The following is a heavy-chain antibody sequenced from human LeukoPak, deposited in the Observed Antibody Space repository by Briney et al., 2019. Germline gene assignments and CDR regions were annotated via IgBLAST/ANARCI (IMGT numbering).Heavy chain of an antibody. J-gene: IGHJ4*02. CDR1: GLTFSSYS. CDR2: ISSSSSYI. CDR3: ARRGRGALDYYFDY. V-gene: IGHV3-21*01. D-gene: IGHD3-10*01. Sequence: GGSLRLSCAASGLTFSSYSMNWVRQAPGKGLEWVSSISSSSSYIYYADSVKGRFTISRDNAKNSLYLQMNSLRAEDTAVYYCARRGRGALDYYFDYWGQGTLVTVSS.